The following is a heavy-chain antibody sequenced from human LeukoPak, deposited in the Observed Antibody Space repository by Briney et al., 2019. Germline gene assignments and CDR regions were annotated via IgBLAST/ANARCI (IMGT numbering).Heavy chain of an antibody. J-gene: IGHJ6*03. CDR2: ISGSGGST. V-gene: IGHV3-23*01. Sequence: GGSLRLSCAASGLAFNIYAMTWVRHAPGKGLEWVSAISGSGGSTYYADSVKGRFIISRDNSKNTLYLQMNSLRAEDTAVYYCAKDLLTPDYYYYMDVWGKGTTVTVSS. CDR3: AKDLLTPDYYYYMDV. D-gene: IGHD4/OR15-4a*01. CDR1: GLAFNIYA.